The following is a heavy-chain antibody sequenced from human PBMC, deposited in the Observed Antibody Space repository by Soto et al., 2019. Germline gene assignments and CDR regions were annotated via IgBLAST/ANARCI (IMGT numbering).Heavy chain of an antibody. D-gene: IGHD2-21*02. Sequence: VGSLRLSCAVSGFAFSNYYIHWVRQAPGKGLEWVSSIRSGRDTFYADSVKGRFSISRDDATSSVSLQMNSLRGEDTAVYFCAREETAWPLAYGLDVWGQGTTVTVSS. J-gene: IGHJ6*02. CDR1: GFAFSNYY. CDR2: IRSGRDT. CDR3: AREETAWPLAYGLDV. V-gene: IGHV3-21*01.